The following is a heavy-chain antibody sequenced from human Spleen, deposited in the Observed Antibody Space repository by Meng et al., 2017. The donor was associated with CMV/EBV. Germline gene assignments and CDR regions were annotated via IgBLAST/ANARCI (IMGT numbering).Heavy chain of an antibody. CDR3: ARVRIAARPGVRAGMDV. D-gene: IGHD6-6*01. CDR2: ISTYNGNT. CDR1: GYTLTSYG. J-gene: IGHJ6*02. V-gene: IGHV1-18*01. Sequence: ASVKVSCKASGYTLTSYGISWVRQAPGQGLECMGWISTYNGNTDYAQKLQGRVTLTTDTSTSTAYMELRSLTSDDTAVYYCARVRIAARPGVRAGMDVWGQGTTVTVSS.